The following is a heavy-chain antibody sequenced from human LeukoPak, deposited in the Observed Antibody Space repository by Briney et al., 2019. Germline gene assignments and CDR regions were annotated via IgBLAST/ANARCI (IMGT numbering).Heavy chain of an antibody. V-gene: IGHV4-59*08. CDR1: GGSISGYY. Sequence: SEALSLTCSVSGGSISGYYWTWIRQAPGKGLEWIGQIYYSGTVKYNPSLKSRVALSIDVSKDQFSLKLASATAADTAVYYCARQPPVAASGNFVDYWGQGTLVTVSS. CDR3: ARQPPVAASGNFVDY. D-gene: IGHD4-23*01. J-gene: IGHJ4*02. CDR2: IYYSGTV.